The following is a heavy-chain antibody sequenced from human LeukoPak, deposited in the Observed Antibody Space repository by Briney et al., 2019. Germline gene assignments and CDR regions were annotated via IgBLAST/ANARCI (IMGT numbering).Heavy chain of an antibody. CDR1: GFTFSSYG. D-gene: IGHD3-10*01. CDR3: AKGFRPFDY. Sequence: GGSLRLSSAASGFTFSSYGMHWVRQAPGKGLEWVAVISYDGSNKYYADSVKGRFTISRDNSKNTLYLQMNSLRAEDTAVYYCAKGFRPFDYWGQGTLVTVSS. CDR2: ISYDGSNK. V-gene: IGHV3-30*18. J-gene: IGHJ4*02.